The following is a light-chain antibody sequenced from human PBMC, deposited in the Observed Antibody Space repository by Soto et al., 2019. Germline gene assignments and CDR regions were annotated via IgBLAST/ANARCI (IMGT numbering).Light chain of an antibody. CDR2: GAS. V-gene: IGKV3-15*01. J-gene: IGKJ1*01. CDR1: QSVGTN. CDR3: HQYDSWPRT. Sequence: EIVMTQSPATLSVSPGQRATLSCRASQSVGTNLAWYQQKPGQAPRLLMNGASTRASGFPARFSGSGSETEFTLTINRLQSEDFAVYYCHQYDSWPRTFGQGTRVEIK.